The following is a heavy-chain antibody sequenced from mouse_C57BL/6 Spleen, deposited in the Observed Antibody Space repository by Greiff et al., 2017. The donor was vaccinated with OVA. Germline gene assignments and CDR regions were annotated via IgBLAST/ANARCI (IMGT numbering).Heavy chain of an antibody. Sequence: VKLVESGPGLVQPSQSLSITCTVSGFSLTSYGVHWVRQSPGKGLEWLGVIWRGGSTDYNAAFMSRLSITKDNSKSQVFFKMNSLQADDTAIYYCAKKGYGNYDGFAYWGQVTLVTVSA. D-gene: IGHD2-1*01. CDR1: GFSLTSYG. CDR2: IWRGGST. CDR3: AKKGYGNYDGFAY. V-gene: IGHV2-5*01. J-gene: IGHJ3*01.